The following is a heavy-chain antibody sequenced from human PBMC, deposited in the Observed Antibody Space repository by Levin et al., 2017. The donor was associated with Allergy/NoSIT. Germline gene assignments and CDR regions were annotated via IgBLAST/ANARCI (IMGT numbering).Heavy chain of an antibody. CDR1: GGSITSGGYY. Sequence: SETLSLKCTVSGGSITSGGYYWSWIRQHPGKGLEWIGFLYHSGSTYYNPSLKSRLAISRDTSKNEFSLNLSSVTAADTAVYYCARCRCGRGVTYYLDQWGQGTLVTVSS. CDR2: LYHSGST. CDR3: ARCRCGRGVTYYLDQ. J-gene: IGHJ4*02. D-gene: IGHD2-21*01. V-gene: IGHV4-31*03.